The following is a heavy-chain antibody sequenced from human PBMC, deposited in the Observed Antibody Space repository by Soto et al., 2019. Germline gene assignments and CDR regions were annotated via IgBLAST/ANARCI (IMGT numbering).Heavy chain of an antibody. CDR1: GGTFSTYA. CDR3: ARDQGTAVVTLDY. CDR2: IIPIFGIT. J-gene: IGHJ4*02. V-gene: IGHV1-69*15. Sequence: QVQLVQSGAEVKKPGSSVKVSSKDSGGTFSTYAISWVRQAPGQGLEWMGRIIPIFGITHYAQKFQGRVTITADESTSTAYMELSSLRSDDTAVYYCARDQGTAVVTLDYWGQGTLVTVSS. D-gene: IGHD2-21*02.